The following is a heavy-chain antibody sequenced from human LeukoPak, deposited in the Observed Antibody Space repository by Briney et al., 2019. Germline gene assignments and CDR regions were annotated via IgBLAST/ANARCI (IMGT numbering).Heavy chain of an antibody. V-gene: IGHV4-34*01. CDR2: INHSGST. J-gene: IGHJ3*02. CDR3: ARRAKKWGYAFDI. CDR1: GGSFSGYY. D-gene: IGHD2-15*01. Sequence: SETLSLTCAVYGGSFSGYYWSWIRQPPGKGLEWIGEINHSGSTNYNPSLKSRVTISVDTSKNQFSLKLSSVTAADTAVYYCARRAKKWGYAFDIWGQGTMVTVSS.